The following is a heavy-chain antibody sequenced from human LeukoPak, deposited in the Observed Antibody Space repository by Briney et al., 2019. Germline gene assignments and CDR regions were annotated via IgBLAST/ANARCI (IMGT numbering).Heavy chain of an antibody. CDR2: ISYIEKTRHNSSLKSP. CDR1: GGSISGYY. D-gene: IGHD3-22*01. V-gene: IGHV4-59*01. CDR3: ARSYYYDSSGYYLYWYFDL. J-gene: IGHJ2*01. Sequence: PSETLSLTCTVSGGSISGYYWSWIRQPPGKGLEWIGYISYIEKTRHNSSLKSPKYNSSLKSRVTISVDTSKNRFSLKLNSVTAADTAVYYCARSYYYDSSGYYLYWYFDLWGRGTLVTVSS.